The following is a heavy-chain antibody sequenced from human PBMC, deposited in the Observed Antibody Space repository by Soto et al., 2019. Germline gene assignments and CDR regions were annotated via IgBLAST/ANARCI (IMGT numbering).Heavy chain of an antibody. J-gene: IGHJ3*02. CDR1: GYTFTSYY. D-gene: IGHD5-12*01. V-gene: IGHV1-46*03. Sequence: ASVKVSCKASGYTFTSYYMHWVRQAPGQGLEWMGIINPSGGSTSYAQKFQGRVTMTRDTSTSTVYMELSSLRSEDTAVYYCARGQGMVATPWHVLVAHNDEANDAFAIWGQGTMVTVSS. CDR2: INPSGGST. CDR3: ARGQGMVATPWHVLVAHNDEANDAFAI.